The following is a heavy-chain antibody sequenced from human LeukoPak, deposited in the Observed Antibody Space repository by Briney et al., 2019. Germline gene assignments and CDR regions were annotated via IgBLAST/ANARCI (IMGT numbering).Heavy chain of an antibody. V-gene: IGHV3-74*01. J-gene: IGHJ5*02. CDR3: TTDGKYSSSGTFWSDP. D-gene: IGHD6-13*01. CDR1: GFTFSTYW. Sequence: GGSLRLSCAASGFTFSTYWMHWVRQSPGKGLVWVSRINSDGSTTNYADSVKGRFTISRDNAKNTLYLHMNSLRAEDTALYYCTTDGKYSSSGTFWSDPWGQGTLVTVSS. CDR2: INSDGSTT.